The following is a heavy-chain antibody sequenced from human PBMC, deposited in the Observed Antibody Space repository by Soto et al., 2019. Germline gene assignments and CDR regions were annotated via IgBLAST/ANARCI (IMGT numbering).Heavy chain of an antibody. Sequence: EVQLLESGGGLVQPGGSLRLSCAASGFTFSSYAMSWVRQAPGKGLEWVSAISGSGGSTYYADYVKGRFTISRDNSKNTLYLQMNSLRAEDTAVYYCAKATTVTTYFDYWGQGTLVTVSS. CDR3: AKATTVTTYFDY. CDR2: ISGSGGST. V-gene: IGHV3-23*01. J-gene: IGHJ4*02. D-gene: IGHD4-17*01. CDR1: GFTFSSYA.